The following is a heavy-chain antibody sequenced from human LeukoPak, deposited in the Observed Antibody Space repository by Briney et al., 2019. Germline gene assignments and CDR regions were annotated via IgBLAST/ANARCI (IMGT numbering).Heavy chain of an antibody. Sequence: SETLSLTCTVSGGSINNYYWSWIRQPPGKGLEWIGYIYYSGSTNYNPPLKSRVTVSVDTSNNQFSLKLSAVTAADTAVYYCARENTMVRGAFDAFDIWGQGTMVTVSS. D-gene: IGHD3-10*01. CDR3: ARENTMVRGAFDAFDI. V-gene: IGHV4-59*01. CDR1: GGSINNYY. CDR2: IYYSGST. J-gene: IGHJ3*02.